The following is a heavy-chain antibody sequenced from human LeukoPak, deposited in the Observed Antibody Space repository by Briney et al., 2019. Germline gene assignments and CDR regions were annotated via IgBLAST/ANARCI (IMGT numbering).Heavy chain of an antibody. Sequence: SETLSLTCTVSGGSISSSSYYWGWIRQPPGKGLEWIGSVYSSGSTYSNPSLKSRVTISVDTSTNHFSLKLSSVTAADTAMYYCATRSGGGGALDFWGQGTLVTVSS. CDR2: VYSSGST. CDR3: ATRSGGGGALDF. D-gene: IGHD1-14*01. CDR1: GGSISSSSYY. V-gene: IGHV4-39*02. J-gene: IGHJ4*02.